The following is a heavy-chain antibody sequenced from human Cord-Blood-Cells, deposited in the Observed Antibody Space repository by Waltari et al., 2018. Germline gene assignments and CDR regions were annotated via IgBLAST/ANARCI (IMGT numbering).Heavy chain of an antibody. Sequence: QVQLVQSGAEVKKPGASVKVSCKASGYTFTSSYMHWVRQAPGQGLGWMGIISPSGGSTSYAQKFQGRVTMTSDTSTSTVYMELSSLRSEDTAVYYCARDRGPNDAFDIWGQGTMVTVSS. CDR2: ISPSGGST. D-gene: IGHD3-10*01. J-gene: IGHJ3*02. V-gene: IGHV1-46*01. CDR1: GYTFTSSY. CDR3: ARDRGPNDAFDI.